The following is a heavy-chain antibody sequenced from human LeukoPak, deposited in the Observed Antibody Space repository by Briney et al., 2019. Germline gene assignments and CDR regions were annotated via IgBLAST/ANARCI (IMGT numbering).Heavy chain of an antibody. CDR2: IHANNGDT. Sequence: SVKASCKASGYTFQGYYIHWLRQAAGQGVEWRGWIHANNGDTKSAQKFQGRVTTTRDTTISTAYMNQSSPSPDDAAVYNCAREPPSVTLYFFAYWGQGTLVTVPS. CDR3: AREPPSVTLYFFAY. V-gene: IGHV1-2*02. CDR1: GYTFQGYY. D-gene: IGHD4-23*01. J-gene: IGHJ4*02.